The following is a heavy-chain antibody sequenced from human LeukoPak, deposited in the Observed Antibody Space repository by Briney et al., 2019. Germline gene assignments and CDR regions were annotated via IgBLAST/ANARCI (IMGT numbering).Heavy chain of an antibody. Sequence: GGSLRLSCAASGFTFSSYAMSWVRQAPGKGLEWVSAISGSGGSTYYADSVKGRFTISRDNSKNTLYLQMNSLRAEDTAVYYCAKDLPPDYYDSSGYYYFDYWGQGTLVTVSS. D-gene: IGHD3-22*01. J-gene: IGHJ4*02. CDR2: ISGSGGST. CDR1: GFTFSSYA. V-gene: IGHV3-23*01. CDR3: AKDLPPDYYDSSGYYYFDY.